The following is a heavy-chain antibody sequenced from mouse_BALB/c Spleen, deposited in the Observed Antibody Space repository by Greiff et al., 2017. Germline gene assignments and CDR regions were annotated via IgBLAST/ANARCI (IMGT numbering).Heavy chain of an antibody. J-gene: IGHJ3*01. CDR3: ARIGLYDGYPWFAY. CDR1: GFSLTSYG. V-gene: IGHV2-9*02. CDR2: IWAGGST. Sequence: VMLVESGPGLVAPSQSLSITCTVSGFSLTSYGVHWVRQPPGKGLEWLGVIWAGGSTNYNSALMSRLSISKDNSKSQVFLKMNSLQTDDTAMYYCARIGLYDGYPWFAYWGQGTLVTVSA. D-gene: IGHD2-3*01.